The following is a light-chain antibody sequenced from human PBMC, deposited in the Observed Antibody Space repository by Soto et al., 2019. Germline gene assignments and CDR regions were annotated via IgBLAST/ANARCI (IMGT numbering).Light chain of an antibody. J-gene: IGLJ2*01. Sequence: QLVLTQPPSVSGAPGQRVTISCTGSSSNIGAGYDVHWYQQLPGTAPKLLIYGNSNRPSGVPDRFSGSKSGTSASLAITGLQAEDEADYYCQSYDSSLNGPCVVFGGGTKVTVL. CDR2: GNS. CDR1: SSNIGAGYD. CDR3: QSYDSSLNGPCVV. V-gene: IGLV1-40*01.